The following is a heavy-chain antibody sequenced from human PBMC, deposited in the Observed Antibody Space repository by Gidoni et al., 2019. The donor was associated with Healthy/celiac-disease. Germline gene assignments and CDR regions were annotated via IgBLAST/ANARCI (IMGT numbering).Heavy chain of an antibody. CDR1: GFTFRRYS. D-gene: IGHD3-22*01. Sequence: EVQLVESGGGLVQPGGSLRLSCAASGFTFRRYSMNWVRQAPGKGLEWVSYISSSSSTIYYADSVKGRFTISRDNAKNSLYMQMNSLRDEDTAVYYCARDTVGYYYDSSGYYQNDYWGQGTLVTVSS. CDR3: ARDTVGYYYDSSGYYQNDY. V-gene: IGHV3-48*02. J-gene: IGHJ4*02. CDR2: ISSSSSTI.